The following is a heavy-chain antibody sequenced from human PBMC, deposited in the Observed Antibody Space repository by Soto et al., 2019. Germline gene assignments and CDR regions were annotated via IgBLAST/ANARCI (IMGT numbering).Heavy chain of an antibody. V-gene: IGHV1-8*01. CDR2: MNPNSGNT. D-gene: IGHD1-26*01. CDR3: ARGHGGGGYDWAIPY. J-gene: IGHJ4*02. Sequence: ASVKVSCKASGYTFTSYDINWVRQATGQGLEWMGWMNPNSGNTGYAQKFQGRVTLTRDTSISTAYMELSSLRSEDTAVYYCARGHGGGGYDWAIPYWGEGTLVTVPS. CDR1: GYTFTSYD.